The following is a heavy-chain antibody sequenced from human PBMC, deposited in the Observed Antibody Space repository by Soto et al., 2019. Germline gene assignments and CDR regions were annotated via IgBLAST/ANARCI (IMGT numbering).Heavy chain of an antibody. CDR1: GGSITSTDW. CDR3: VRLHATRYNFSGLDV. V-gene: IGHV4-4*02. CDR2: ISHSGAT. Sequence: QVHLQESGPGLVEPSGTLSLTCAVSGGSITSTDWWTWLRPPPGKGLEWIGEISHSGATNYNPSLNSRLTISLRRANNPSSLRLPSVTAADTAVYYCVRLHATRYNFSGLDVWGPGTTV. J-gene: IGHJ6*02. D-gene: IGHD6-25*01.